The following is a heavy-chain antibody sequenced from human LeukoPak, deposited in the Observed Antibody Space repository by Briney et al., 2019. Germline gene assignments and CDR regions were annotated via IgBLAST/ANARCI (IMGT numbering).Heavy chain of an antibody. CDR2: IYYSGST. Sequence: SETLSLTCTVSGGSINSYYWSWIRQPPGKGLEYIGYIYYSGSTNYNPSLKSRVTISVDTSKNQFSLRVSSVTAADTAVYYCARHLNNCGDDCYIFDYWGQGTLVTVSS. V-gene: IGHV4-59*08. CDR3: ARHLNNCGDDCYIFDY. CDR1: GGSINSYY. J-gene: IGHJ4*02. D-gene: IGHD2-21*01.